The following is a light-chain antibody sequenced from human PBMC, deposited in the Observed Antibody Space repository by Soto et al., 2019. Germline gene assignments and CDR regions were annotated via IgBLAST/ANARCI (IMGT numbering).Light chain of an antibody. Sequence: DIQMTQSPSSLSASVGDRVTITCRASQGISNYLAWYQQKPGKVPKLLIYAASTLQSGVPSRFSGRGSGTDFTLTISSQQPEDVATYYCQKYNSALRTFGQGTKLEIK. J-gene: IGKJ2*02. CDR1: QGISNY. V-gene: IGKV1-27*01. CDR2: AAS. CDR3: QKYNSALRT.